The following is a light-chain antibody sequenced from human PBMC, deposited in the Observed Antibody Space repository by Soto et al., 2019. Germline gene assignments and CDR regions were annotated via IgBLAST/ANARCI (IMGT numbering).Light chain of an antibody. CDR1: NSDVGGYNY. J-gene: IGLJ3*02. CDR2: EVT. Sequence: QSVLTQPPSASGSPGQSLTISCTGTNSDVGGYNYVSWYQQHPGKAPKLLIYEVTERPSGVPDRFSGSKSGNTASLTVSGLQAEDEADYYCSSYARGDNWVFGGGTKLTVL. V-gene: IGLV2-8*01. CDR3: SSYARGDNWV.